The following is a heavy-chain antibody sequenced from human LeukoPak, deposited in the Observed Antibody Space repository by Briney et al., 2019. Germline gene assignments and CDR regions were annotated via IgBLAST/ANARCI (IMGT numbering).Heavy chain of an antibody. CDR3: ARDDPRGIDS. J-gene: IGHJ4*02. CDR1: GFTFSSYP. Sequence: GRSLRLSCAASGFTFSSYPMHWVRQAPVKVLEWVAITSHDEATKYYADSVKGRFTISKDNSKNTLYLQMNSLRVEDTAVYYCARDDPRGIDSWGQGTLVTVSS. CDR2: TSHDEATK. V-gene: IGHV3-30-3*01. D-gene: IGHD1-1*01.